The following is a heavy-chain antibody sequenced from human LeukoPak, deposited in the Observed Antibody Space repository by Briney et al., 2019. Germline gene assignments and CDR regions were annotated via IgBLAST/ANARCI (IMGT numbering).Heavy chain of an antibody. CDR3: ARDRLYGPPDY. J-gene: IGHJ4*02. CDR2: ISHSGGSP. V-gene: IGHV3-23*01. CDR1: GLTFSSYA. Sequence: GGSLRLSCADSGLTFSSYAMSWVRQAPGKGLEWVSAISHSGGSPYYADSVKGRFTISRDNSKNTLYLQMNGLRAEDTAVYYCARDRLYGPPDYWGQGTLVTVSS. D-gene: IGHD4-17*01.